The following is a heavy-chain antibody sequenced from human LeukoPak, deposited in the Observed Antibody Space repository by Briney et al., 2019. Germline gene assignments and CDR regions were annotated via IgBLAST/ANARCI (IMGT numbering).Heavy chain of an antibody. CDR1: GYSISSGYY. V-gene: IGHV4-38-2*02. J-gene: IGHJ5*02. Sequence: SETLSLTCTVSGYSISSGYYWGWIRQPPGKGLEWIGSIYHSGSTYYNPSLKSRVTISVDTSKNQFSLKLSSVTAADTAVYYCATGPGFFNWFDPWGQGTLVTVSS. CDR3: ATGPGFFNWFDP. CDR2: IYHSGST. D-gene: IGHD1-14*01.